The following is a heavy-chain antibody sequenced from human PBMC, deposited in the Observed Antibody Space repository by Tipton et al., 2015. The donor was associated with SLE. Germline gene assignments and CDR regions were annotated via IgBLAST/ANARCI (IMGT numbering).Heavy chain of an antibody. CDR2: VYTRGSS. CDR3: AREDPSGDYGDIPYYYYYYMDV. J-gene: IGHJ6*03. CDR1: GGSINSGSYY. D-gene: IGHD4-17*01. Sequence: TLSLICTVSGGSINSGSYYWNWIRQPAGKGLEWIGRVYTRGSSTYNPSLKSRVTISLDTSKNQFSLSLTSVTAADTAVYYCAREDPSGDYGDIPYYYYYYMDVWGKGTTVTVSS. V-gene: IGHV4-61*02.